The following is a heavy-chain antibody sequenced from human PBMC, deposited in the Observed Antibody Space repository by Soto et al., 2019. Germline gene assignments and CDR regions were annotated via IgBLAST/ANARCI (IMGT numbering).Heavy chain of an antibody. CDR2: INHSGST. Sequence: SETLSLTCAVYGGSFSGYYWSWIRQPPGKGLEWIGEINHSGSTNYNPSLKSRVTISVDTSKNQFSLKLSSVTAADTAVYYCARQVPCGGSCYSRWFDPWGQGTLVTVS. V-gene: IGHV4-34*01. D-gene: IGHD2-15*01. CDR3: ARQVPCGGSCYSRWFDP. CDR1: GGSFSGYY. J-gene: IGHJ5*02.